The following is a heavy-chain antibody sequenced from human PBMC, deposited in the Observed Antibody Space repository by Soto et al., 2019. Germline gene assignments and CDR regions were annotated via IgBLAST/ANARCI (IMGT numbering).Heavy chain of an antibody. CDR2: INPGGGRT. CDR1: GYTFTTYY. Sequence: ASVKVSCKASGYTFTTYYMHWVRQAPGQGLEWMGVINPGGGRTSYAQKLHGRVTMTRDTSTSTVYMELSSLRSEDTAVYYCARGLEVAYSTPLVWGQGSLVTVSS. J-gene: IGHJ4*02. D-gene: IGHD2-21*01. CDR3: ARGLEVAYSTPLV. V-gene: IGHV1-46*01.